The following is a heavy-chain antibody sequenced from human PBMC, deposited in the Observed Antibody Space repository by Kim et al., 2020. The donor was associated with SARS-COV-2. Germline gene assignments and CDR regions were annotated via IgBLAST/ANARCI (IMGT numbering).Heavy chain of an antibody. D-gene: IGHD2-15*01. J-gene: IGHJ6*02. CDR2: INPNSGGT. V-gene: IGHV1-2*02. CDR3: ARDQWRHRITCTDV. CDR1: GYTFNDYY. Sequence: ASVKVSCKASGYTFNDYYIHWMRQAPGQGLEWMGWINPNSGGTNYAQKFQGRVTMTRDTSISTVYIELSSLRFDDTAVYYCARDQWRHRITCTDVWGQGTTVTVS.